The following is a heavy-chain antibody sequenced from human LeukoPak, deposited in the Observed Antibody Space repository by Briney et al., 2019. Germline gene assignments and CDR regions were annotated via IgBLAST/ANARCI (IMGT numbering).Heavy chain of an antibody. CDR3: ARQEFDKSLGDFDY. V-gene: IGHV3-7*01. D-gene: IGHD3-10*01. CDR1: GFTFSSYW. J-gene: IGHJ4*02. Sequence: GGSLRLSCAASGFTFSSYWMSWVRQAPGKGLEWVANIKQDGSEKYYVDSVKGRFTISRDNAKNSLYLQMNSLRAEDTAVYYRARQEFDKSLGDFDYWGQGTLVTVSS. CDR2: IKQDGSEK.